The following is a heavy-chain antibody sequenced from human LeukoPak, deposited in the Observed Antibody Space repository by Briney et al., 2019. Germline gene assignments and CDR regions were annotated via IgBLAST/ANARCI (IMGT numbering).Heavy chain of an antibody. CDR2: INHSGST. J-gene: IGHJ5*02. Sequence: SDTPSLACAVYGGSFSGYYWSWIRQPPGKGLEWIGEINHSGSTNYNPSLKSRVTISVDTSKNQFSLKLSSVTAADTAVYYCARGPDYASYNWFDPWGQGTLVTVSS. V-gene: IGHV4-34*01. D-gene: IGHD4-17*01. CDR1: GGSFSGYY. CDR3: ARGPDYASYNWFDP.